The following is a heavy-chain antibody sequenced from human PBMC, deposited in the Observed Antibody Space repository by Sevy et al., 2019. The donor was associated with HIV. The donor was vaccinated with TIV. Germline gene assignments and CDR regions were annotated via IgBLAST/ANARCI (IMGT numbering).Heavy chain of an antibody. CDR3: ARLVYAYYYYYMDV. V-gene: IGHV3-11*01. Sequence: GGSLRLSCAASGFTFSDYYMSWIRQAPGKGLEWVSYISSSGSTIYYADSVKGRFTISRDNAKNSLYLQMNSLRAEDTAVYYCARLVYAYYYYYMDVWGKGTTVTVYS. CDR2: ISSSGSTI. D-gene: IGHD3-16*01. CDR1: GFTFSDYY. J-gene: IGHJ6*03.